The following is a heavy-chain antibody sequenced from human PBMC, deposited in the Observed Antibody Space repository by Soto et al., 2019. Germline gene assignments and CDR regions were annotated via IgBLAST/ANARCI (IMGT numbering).Heavy chain of an antibody. Sequence: QVQLQQWGAGLLKPSETLSLTCAVYGGSFSGYYWSWIRQPPGKGLEWIGEINHSGSTNYNPSLKSRVTISVDKSKNQFSLKLSSVTAADTAVYYCARAAIVVVPAASSLYYYYYGMDVWGQGTTVTVSS. CDR1: GGSFSGYY. V-gene: IGHV4-34*01. CDR3: ARAAIVVVPAASSLYYYYYGMDV. D-gene: IGHD2-2*01. CDR2: INHSGST. J-gene: IGHJ6*02.